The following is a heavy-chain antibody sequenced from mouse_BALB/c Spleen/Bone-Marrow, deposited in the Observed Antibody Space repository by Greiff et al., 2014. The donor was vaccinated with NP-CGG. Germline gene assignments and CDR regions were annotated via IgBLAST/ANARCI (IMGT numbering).Heavy chain of an antibody. D-gene: IGHD1-1*01. CDR2: IRNKANGYTT. CDR3: ARDMGLLRFDY. Sequence: VQLKESGGGLVQPGGSLRLSCATSGFTFSDYYMSWVRQPPGKALEWLGFIRNKANGYTTEYSASVKGRSTISRDNSQSILYLQMNTLRAEDSATYYCARDMGLLRFDYWGQGTTLTVSS. J-gene: IGHJ2*01. CDR1: GFTFSDYY. V-gene: IGHV7-3*02.